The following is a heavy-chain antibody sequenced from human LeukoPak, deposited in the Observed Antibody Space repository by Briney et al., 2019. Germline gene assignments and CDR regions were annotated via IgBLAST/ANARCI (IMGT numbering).Heavy chain of an antibody. CDR2: LYYRGST. V-gene: IGHV4-39*01. CDR1: GGSISSSSYY. CDR3: ARQNAVTTGSIQFDY. D-gene: IGHD4-17*01. J-gene: IGHJ4*02. Sequence: PSETLSLTCTVSGGSISSSSYYWGWIRQPPGKGLEWIGSLYYRGSTQYNPSLKRRVTIFVDTSKNQFSLKLSSVTAADTAVYYCARQNAVTTGSIQFDYWGQGTLVTVSS.